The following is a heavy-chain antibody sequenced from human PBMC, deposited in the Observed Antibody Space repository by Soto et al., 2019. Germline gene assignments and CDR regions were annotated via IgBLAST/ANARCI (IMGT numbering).Heavy chain of an antibody. CDR2: ICAGGGTI. Sequence: EVQLLESGGGLVQPGGSLRLSCVASGFTLYTYAMTWVRQAPGKGLDWVSVICAGGGTIYYADSVEGRFTISRDNSKNKLYLQMNSLRADDTAVYYCAKDERGTPYGNLDFWGQGTLVTVSS. J-gene: IGHJ4*02. CDR3: AKDERGTPYGNLDF. CDR1: GFTLYTYA. D-gene: IGHD2-15*01. V-gene: IGHV3-23*01.